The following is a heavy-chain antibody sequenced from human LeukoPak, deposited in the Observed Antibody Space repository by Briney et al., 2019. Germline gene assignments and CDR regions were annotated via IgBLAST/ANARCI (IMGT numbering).Heavy chain of an antibody. Sequence: SETLSLTCTVSGGSISSSSYYWGWIRQPPGKGLEWVGSIYYSGSTYYNPSLKSRVTISVDTSKNQFSLKLSSVTAADTAVYYRARLSGDDSSGYYYIGYFDYWGQGTLVTVSS. CDR1: GGSISSSSYY. D-gene: IGHD3-22*01. CDR2: IYYSGST. CDR3: ARLSGDDSSGYYYIGYFDY. V-gene: IGHV4-39*01. J-gene: IGHJ4*02.